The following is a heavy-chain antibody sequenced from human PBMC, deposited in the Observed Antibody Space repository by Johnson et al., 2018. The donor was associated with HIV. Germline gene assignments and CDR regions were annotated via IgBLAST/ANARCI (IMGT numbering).Heavy chain of an antibody. Sequence: QAQLVESGGGLVQPGGSLRLSCAASGFTFSSYAMHWVRQAPGKGLEWVAVISYDGSNKYYADSVKGRFTISRDNSKNTLYLQMNSLRAEDTAVYYCAKAGQMVAATSAFDIWGQGTMVTVSS. CDR1: GFTFSSYA. J-gene: IGHJ3*02. V-gene: IGHV3-30*04. D-gene: IGHD2-15*01. CDR3: AKAGQMVAATSAFDI. CDR2: ISYDGSNK.